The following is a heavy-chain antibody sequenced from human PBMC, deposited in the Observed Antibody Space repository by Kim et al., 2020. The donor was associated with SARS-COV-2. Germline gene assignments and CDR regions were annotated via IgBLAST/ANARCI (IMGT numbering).Heavy chain of an antibody. CDR2: IYYSGST. CDR3: ARANDFWRANAFDI. CDR1: GGSISSGGYY. Sequence: SETLSLTCTVSGGSISSGGYYWSWIRQHPGKGLEWIGYIYYSGSTYYNPSLKSRVTISVDTSKNQFSLKLSSVTAADTAVYYCARANDFWRANAFDIWGQGTMVTVSS. V-gene: IGHV4-31*03. D-gene: IGHD3-3*01. J-gene: IGHJ3*02.